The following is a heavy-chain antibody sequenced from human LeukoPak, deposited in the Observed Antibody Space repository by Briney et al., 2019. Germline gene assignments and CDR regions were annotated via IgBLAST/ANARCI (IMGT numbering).Heavy chain of an antibody. CDR3: ARDLSVRFGEPD. Sequence: PGGSLRLSCAASGFTFSSYAMSWVRQAAGKGLEWVSGISVSGGSTYYADSVKGRFTISRDNAKNTLYLQMNGLRAEDTAVYYCARDLSVRFGEPDGGQGTLVTVSS. J-gene: IGHJ4*02. D-gene: IGHD3-10*01. CDR2: ISVSGGST. V-gene: IGHV3-23*01. CDR1: GFTFSSYA.